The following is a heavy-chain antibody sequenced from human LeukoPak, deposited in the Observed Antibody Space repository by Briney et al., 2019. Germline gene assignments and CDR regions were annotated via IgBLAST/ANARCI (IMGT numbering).Heavy chain of an antibody. V-gene: IGHV3-15*01. D-gene: IGHD3-3*01. CDR2: IKSKVDGETI. Sequence: GGSLRLSCAASGITFNNVWMSWVRQAPGKGLDWVGRIKSKVDGETIEYAAPVQGRFTISRDDSKSTVYLQMNSLKIEDTAVYYCATGGYYLDYWGQGTLVTVSS. J-gene: IGHJ4*02. CDR3: ATGGYYLDY. CDR1: GITFNNVW.